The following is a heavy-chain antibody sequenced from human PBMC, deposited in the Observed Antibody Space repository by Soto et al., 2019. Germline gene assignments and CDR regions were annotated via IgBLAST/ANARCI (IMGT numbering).Heavy chain of an antibody. J-gene: IGHJ4*02. Sequence: PSGTLALTCAIRRCSIISYYWSWIRQPPGKGLEWIGYIYYSGSTNYNPSLKSRVTISVDTSKNQFSLKLSSVTAADTAVYYCARSDGRYWGQGTLVTVS. CDR1: RCSIISYY. CDR2: IYYSGST. CDR3: ARSDGRY. V-gene: IGHV4-59*01.